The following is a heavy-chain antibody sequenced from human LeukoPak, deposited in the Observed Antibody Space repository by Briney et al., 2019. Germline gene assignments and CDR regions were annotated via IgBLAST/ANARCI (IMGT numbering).Heavy chain of an antibody. J-gene: IGHJ6*02. D-gene: IGHD4-17*01. V-gene: IGHV3-66*02. CDR2: IYSGGST. CDR1: GFTVSSNY. Sequence: GSLRLSCAASGFTVSSNYMIWVRQAPGKGLEWVSVIYSGGSTYYADSVKGRFTISRDNSKNTLYLQMNSLRAEDTAVYYCAGDRYGDYDYYYGMGVWGQGTTVTVSS. CDR3: AGDRYGDYDYYYGMGV.